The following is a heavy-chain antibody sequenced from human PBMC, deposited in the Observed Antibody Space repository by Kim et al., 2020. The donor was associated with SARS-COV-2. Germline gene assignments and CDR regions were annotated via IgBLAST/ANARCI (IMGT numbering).Heavy chain of an antibody. V-gene: IGHV6-1*01. J-gene: IGHJ4*02. Sequence: DYALSVKSRITINSDTSKNPFSLHLNSVTPEDTAVYYCARSGYSNNFFDYWGQGTLVTVSS. CDR3: ARSGYSNNFFDY. D-gene: IGHD1-26*01.